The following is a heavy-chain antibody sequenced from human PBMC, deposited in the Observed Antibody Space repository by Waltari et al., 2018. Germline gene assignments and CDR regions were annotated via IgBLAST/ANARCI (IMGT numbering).Heavy chain of an antibody. V-gene: IGHV3-43*02. CDR3: AKDTSVSGRGGFDS. CDR1: GFNFEDYA. J-gene: IGHJ4*02. Sequence: EVQLVESGGGVVEPGGSLRLSCGTSGFNFEDYAMHWVRQAPGKGLEWLSRITADGATTSYADSLKGRFTISRDSNNNSLSLYLNSLTPEDTALYYCAKDTSVSGRGGFDSWGQGTLVTVSS. D-gene: IGHD3-10*01. CDR2: ITADGATT.